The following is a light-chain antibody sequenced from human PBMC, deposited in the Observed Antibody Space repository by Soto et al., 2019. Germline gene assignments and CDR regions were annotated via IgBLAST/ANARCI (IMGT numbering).Light chain of an antibody. J-gene: IGLJ1*01. CDR2: EVS. Sequence: QSALTQPASVSGSPGQSITTSCTGTSSDVGAYNYVSWYQQQSGKAPKLMIHEVSNRPSGVSNRFSGSKSGNTASLTISGLQAEDEADYYCSSKRDSSTLFVFGTGTKVTVL. CDR1: SSDVGAYNY. V-gene: IGLV2-14*01. CDR3: SSKRDSSTLFV.